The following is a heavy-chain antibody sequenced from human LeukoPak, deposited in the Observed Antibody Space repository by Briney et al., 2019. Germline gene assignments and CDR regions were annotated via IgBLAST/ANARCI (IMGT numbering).Heavy chain of an antibody. V-gene: IGHV3-48*04. J-gene: IGHJ1*01. D-gene: IGHD5-12*01. CDR2: FSSSSGTM. Sequence: GGSLRLSCAASGFTFSTYRMNWVRQAPGKGLEWVSYFSSSSGTMYYADSVRGRFTISRDNAKNSLYLQMNSLRAEDTAVYYCARPTKGGYDEYFQHWGQGTLVTVSS. CDR3: ARPTKGGYDEYFQH. CDR1: GFTFSTYR.